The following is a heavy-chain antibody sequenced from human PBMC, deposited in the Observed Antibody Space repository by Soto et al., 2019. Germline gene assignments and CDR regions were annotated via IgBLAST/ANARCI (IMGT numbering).Heavy chain of an antibody. Sequence: SETLSLTCTVSGGSLSRYYWRWIRQPPGKGLEWIGYIYYSGSTNYNPSLKSRVTISVDTSKNQFSLKLSSVTAADTAVYYCARLVAAGNVWGKGTTVTVSS. CDR1: GGSLSRYY. J-gene: IGHJ6*04. CDR3: ARLVAAGNV. D-gene: IGHD2-15*01. CDR2: IYYSGST. V-gene: IGHV4-59*08.